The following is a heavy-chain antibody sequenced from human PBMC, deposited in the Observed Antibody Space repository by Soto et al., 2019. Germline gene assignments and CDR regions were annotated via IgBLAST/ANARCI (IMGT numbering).Heavy chain of an antibody. V-gene: IGHV1-2*04. CDR2: INPNSGGT. CDR1: GYTFTGYY. D-gene: IGHD6-13*01. Sequence: GASVKVSCEASGYTFTGYYMHWVRQAPGQGLEWMGWINPNSGGTNYAQKFQGWVTMTRDTSISTAYMELSRLRSDDTAVYYCARGIAAAGNDAFDIWGQGTMVTVSS. CDR3: ARGIAAAGNDAFDI. J-gene: IGHJ3*02.